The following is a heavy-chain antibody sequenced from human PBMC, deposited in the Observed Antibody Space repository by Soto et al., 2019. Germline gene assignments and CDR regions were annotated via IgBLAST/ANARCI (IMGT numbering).Heavy chain of an antibody. CDR2: IIPIFGTA. CDR3: ASSRCCIRTSCPPSSFGYYYYGMAV. J-gene: IGHJ6*02. Sequence: QVQLVQSGAEVKKPGSSVKVSCKASGGTFSSYAISWVRQAPGQGLEWMGGIIPIFGTANYAQKFQGRVTITADESTSNAYTELSRLRSEDTAAYYGASSRCCIRTSCPPSSFGYYYYGMAVWGQGTTVTVSS. V-gene: IGHV1-69*12. D-gene: IGHD2-2*01. CDR1: GGTFSSYA.